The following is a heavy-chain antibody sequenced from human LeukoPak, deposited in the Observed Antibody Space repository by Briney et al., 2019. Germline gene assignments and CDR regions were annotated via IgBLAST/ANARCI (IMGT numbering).Heavy chain of an antibody. CDR1: GVSFSGYY. Sequence: SETLCLTCAVYGVSFSGYYWSRIRQPPGKGLEWIGEINHSASNNYNPSLKSRVTISGDTYKNQFSLKLSSVTAADTAVYYCARGQRITIFGVVIRRWFDPWGQGTLVSVSS. CDR3: ARGQRITIFGVVIRRWFDP. D-gene: IGHD3-3*01. J-gene: IGHJ5*02. CDR2: INHSASN. V-gene: IGHV4-34*01.